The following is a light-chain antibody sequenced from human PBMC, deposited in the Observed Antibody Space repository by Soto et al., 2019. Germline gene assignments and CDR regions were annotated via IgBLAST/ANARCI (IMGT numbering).Light chain of an antibody. CDR3: QQGYNTSWT. Sequence: DIQMTQSPSSLSAFVGDSVTVTCRASQPIGTSLNWYQQRAGKAPKVLISAASRLHSGVPPRFSGSGSGTDFTLTIKSLQPEDSATYYCQQGYNTSWTFGQGTKVELK. CDR2: AAS. J-gene: IGKJ1*01. CDR1: QPIGTS. V-gene: IGKV1-39*01.